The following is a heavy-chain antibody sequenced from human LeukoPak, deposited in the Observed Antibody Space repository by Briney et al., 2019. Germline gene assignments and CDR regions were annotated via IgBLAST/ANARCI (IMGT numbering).Heavy chain of an antibody. V-gene: IGHV1-69*01. CDR1: GGTFSSYA. J-gene: IGHJ2*01. CDR2: IIPIFGTA. D-gene: IGHD4-17*01. CDR3: ARGAGDYWYFDL. Sequence: SVKVSCKASGGTFSSYAISWVRQAPGLGLEWMGGIIPIFGTANYAQKFQGRVTITADESTSTAYMELSSLRSEDTAVYYCARGAGDYWYFDLWGRGTLVTVSS.